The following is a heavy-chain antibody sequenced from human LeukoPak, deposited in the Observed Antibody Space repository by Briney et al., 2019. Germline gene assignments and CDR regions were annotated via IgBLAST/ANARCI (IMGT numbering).Heavy chain of an antibody. CDR1: GGPISSGGYY. Sequence: SETLSLTCTVSGGPISSGGYYWSWIRQHPGKGLEWIGYIYYSGSTYYNPSLKSRVTISVDTSKNQFSLKLSSVTAADTAVYYCARGLPNYYDSSGYQGYFDYWGQGTLVTVSS. CDR3: ARGLPNYYDSSGYQGYFDY. D-gene: IGHD3-22*01. CDR2: IYYSGST. J-gene: IGHJ4*02. V-gene: IGHV4-31*03.